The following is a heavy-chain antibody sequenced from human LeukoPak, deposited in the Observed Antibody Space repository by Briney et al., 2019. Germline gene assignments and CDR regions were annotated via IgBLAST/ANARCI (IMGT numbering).Heavy chain of an antibody. CDR3: AREVAAAVNY. CDR1: GGSISSSSYY. Sequence: SETLPLTCTVSGGSISSSSYYWGWIRQPPGKGLEWIGSIYYSGSTFYNPSLKSRVTISVDTSKNQFSLKLSSVTAADTAVYYCAREVAAAVNYWGQGTLVTVSS. V-gene: IGHV4-39*07. J-gene: IGHJ4*02. D-gene: IGHD6-13*01. CDR2: IYYSGST.